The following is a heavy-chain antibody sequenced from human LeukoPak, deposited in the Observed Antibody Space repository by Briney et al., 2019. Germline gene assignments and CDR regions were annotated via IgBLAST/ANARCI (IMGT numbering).Heavy chain of an antibody. Sequence: SVKVSCTASGGTFSSYAISWVRQAPGQGLEWMGGIIPIFGTANYAQKFQGRVTITADESTSTAYMELSSLRSEDTAVYYCARELPQRDDYGDYLFILDYWGQGTLVTVSS. CDR1: GGTFSSYA. CDR3: ARELPQRDDYGDYLFILDY. D-gene: IGHD4-17*01. CDR2: IIPIFGTA. J-gene: IGHJ4*02. V-gene: IGHV1-69*13.